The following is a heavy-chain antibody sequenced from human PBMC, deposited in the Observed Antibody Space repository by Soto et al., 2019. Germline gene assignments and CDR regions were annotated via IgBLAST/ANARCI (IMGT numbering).Heavy chain of an antibody. CDR1: GFTFTRYS. J-gene: IGHJ4*02. CDR2: ISSTTNYI. V-gene: IGHV3-21*06. Sequence: PGGSLRLSCAASGFTFTRYSMNWVRQAPVKGLERVSSISSTTNYIYYGVSMKGRFTISRDNAKNSLYLVINSLRAEDTAVYYCARESENLTSNFDCWGQGTLVT. CDR3: ARESENLTSNFDC.